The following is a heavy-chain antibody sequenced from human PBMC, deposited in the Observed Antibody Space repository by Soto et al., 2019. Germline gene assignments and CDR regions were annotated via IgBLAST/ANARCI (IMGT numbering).Heavy chain of an antibody. CDR2: IWYDGSNK. J-gene: IGHJ6*02. D-gene: IGHD3-22*01. CDR3: ARDGYYYDGSGPKRGYYRMDV. V-gene: IGHV3-33*01. Sequence: QVQLVESGGGVVQPGRSLRLSCAASGFTFSSYGMHWVRQAPGKGLEWVAVIWYDGSNKYYADSVKGRFTISRDNSKNTLHLQMNSLRAEDTAVYYCARDGYYYDGSGPKRGYYRMDVWGQGTTVTVSS. CDR1: GFTFSSYG.